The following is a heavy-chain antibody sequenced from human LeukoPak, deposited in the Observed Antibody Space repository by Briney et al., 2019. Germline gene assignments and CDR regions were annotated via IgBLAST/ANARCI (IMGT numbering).Heavy chain of an antibody. CDR2: ISSSGSYI. Sequence: TGGSLRLSCAASGFTFSSYSMNWVRQAPGKGLEWVSSISSSGSYIYYADSVKGRFTISRDNAKNSLYLQMNRLRPEDAAVYYCAKAPVTTCRGAYCYPFDYWGQGTLVTVSS. J-gene: IGHJ4*02. CDR1: GFTFSSYS. V-gene: IGHV3-21*04. D-gene: IGHD2-21*01. CDR3: AKAPVTTCRGAYCYPFDY.